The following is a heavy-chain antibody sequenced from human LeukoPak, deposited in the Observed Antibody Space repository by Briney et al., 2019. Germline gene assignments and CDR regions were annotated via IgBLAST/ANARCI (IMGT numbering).Heavy chain of an antibody. D-gene: IGHD2-21*02. Sequence: PGGSLRLSCAASGFTFSSYAMSWVRQAPGKGLEWVSAISGSGGSTYYADSVKGRFTISSDNSKNTLYLQMNSLRAEDTAVYYCAKDLGYCGGDCSILYYFDYWGQGTLVTVSS. V-gene: IGHV3-23*01. CDR3: AKDLGYCGGDCSILYYFDY. CDR2: ISGSGGST. J-gene: IGHJ4*02. CDR1: GFTFSSYA.